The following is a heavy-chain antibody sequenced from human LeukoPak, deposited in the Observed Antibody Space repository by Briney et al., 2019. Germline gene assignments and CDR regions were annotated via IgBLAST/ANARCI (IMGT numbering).Heavy chain of an antibody. CDR2: INAGNGNT. J-gene: IGHJ3*02. CDR1: GYTFTSYA. D-gene: IGHD1-26*01. CDR3: ARGFSGRGIAFDI. V-gene: IGHV1-3*01. Sequence: ASVKVSCKASGYTFTSYAMHWVRQAPGQRLEWMGWINAGNGNTKYSQKFPCRVTITRDTSASTAYMELSSMRSEDTAVDYYARGFSGRGIAFDIWGEGTMVTVSS.